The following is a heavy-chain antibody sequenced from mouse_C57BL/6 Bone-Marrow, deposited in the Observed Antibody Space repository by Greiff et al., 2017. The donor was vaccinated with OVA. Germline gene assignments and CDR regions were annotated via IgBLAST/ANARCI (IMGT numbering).Heavy chain of an antibody. CDR1: GYTFTDYY. Sequence: VQLQQSGPELVKPGASVKISCKASGYTFTDYYMNWVKQSHGKSLEWIGDINPNNGGTSYNQKFKGKATLTVDKSSSTAYMELRSLTSEDSAVYYCASLFYYDYDKWGQGTLVTVSA. V-gene: IGHV1-26*01. D-gene: IGHD2-4*01. J-gene: IGHJ3*02. CDR2: INPNNGGT. CDR3: ASLFYYDYDK.